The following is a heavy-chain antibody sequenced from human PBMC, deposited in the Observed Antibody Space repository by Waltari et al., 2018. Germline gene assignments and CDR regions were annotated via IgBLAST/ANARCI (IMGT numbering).Heavy chain of an antibody. CDR2: ISSSGSTI. CDR3: ARDGSSWYYFDY. V-gene: IGHV3-48*03. D-gene: IGHD6-13*01. CDR1: GFTFRSYE. Sequence: EVQLVESGGGLVQPGGSLRLSCAASGFTFRSYEMNWVRQAPGKGLEWVSYISSSGSTIYYADSVKGRFTISRDNAKNSLYLQRNSLRAEDTAVYYCARDGSSWYYFDYWGQGTMVTVSS. J-gene: IGHJ4*02.